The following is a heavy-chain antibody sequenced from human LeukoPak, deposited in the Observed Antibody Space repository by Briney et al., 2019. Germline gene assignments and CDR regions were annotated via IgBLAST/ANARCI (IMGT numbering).Heavy chain of an antibody. CDR2: ISGSGGGT. V-gene: IGHV3-23*01. D-gene: IGHD3-10*01. CDR1: GFIFSSYG. Sequence: GGSLRLSCAASGFIFSSYGMNWVRQAPGKGLEWVSAISGSGGGTYYADSVKGRFTISRDNSKNTLYLQMNSLRAEDTAVYYCAKGGAYVSGSYYDWGQGTLVTVSS. J-gene: IGHJ4*02. CDR3: AKGGAYVSGSYYD.